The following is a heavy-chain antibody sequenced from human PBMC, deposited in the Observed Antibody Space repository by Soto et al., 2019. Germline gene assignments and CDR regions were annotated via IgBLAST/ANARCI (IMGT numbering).Heavy chain of an antibody. CDR1: GYTLTELS. CDR3: ATASIVATYYYYYYGMDV. V-gene: IGHV1-24*01. J-gene: IGHJ6*02. D-gene: IGHD5-12*01. Sequence: GASVKVSCKVSGYTLTELSMHWVRQAPGKGLEWMGGFDPEDGETIYAQKFQGRVTMTEDTSTDTAYMELSSLRSEDTAVYYCATASIVATYYYYYYGMDVWGQGPTVTVSS. CDR2: FDPEDGET.